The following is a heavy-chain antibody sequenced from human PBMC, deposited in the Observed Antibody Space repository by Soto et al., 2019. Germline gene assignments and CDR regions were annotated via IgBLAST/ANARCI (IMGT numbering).Heavy chain of an antibody. CDR3: AKDHWFDP. CDR2: ISYDGSNK. J-gene: IGHJ5*02. CDR1: GFTFSSYG. V-gene: IGHV3-30*18. Sequence: QVQLVEAGGDVVQPGRSLRLSCAASGFTFSSYGMHWVRQAPGKGLEWVAVISYDGSNKYYADSVKGRFTISRDNSKNTLYLQMNSLRAEDTAVYYCAKDHWFDPWGQGTLVTVSS.